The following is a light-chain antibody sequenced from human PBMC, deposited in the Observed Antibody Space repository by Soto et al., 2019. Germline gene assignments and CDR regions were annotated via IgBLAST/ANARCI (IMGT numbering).Light chain of an antibody. V-gene: IGKV3D-20*01. Sequence: EIVLTQSPATLSLSPGERATLSCGASQSVSSSYLAWYQQKPGLAPRLLMYDASSRATGIPDRFSGSGSGTDFTLTISRLEPEDFAVYYCQQYGISPYTFGQGTKLAIK. CDR1: QSVSSSY. J-gene: IGKJ2*01. CDR2: DAS. CDR3: QQYGISPYT.